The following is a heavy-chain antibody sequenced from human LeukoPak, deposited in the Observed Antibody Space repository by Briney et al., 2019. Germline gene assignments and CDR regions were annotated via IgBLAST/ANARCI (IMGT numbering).Heavy chain of an antibody. J-gene: IGHJ1*01. D-gene: IGHD4-17*01. CDR2: IDPTGGTT. CDR1: GYTFTNYY. CDR3: ARGTKLTTVGYFQH. Sequence: ASVKVSCKASGYTFTNYYMHWVRQAPGQGLEWMGIIDPTGGTTNYPQNFRGSVTLTRATYTSPVYMKLSSLRSEDTALYYCARGTKLTTVGYFQHWGQGTLVTVSS. V-gene: IGHV1-46*01.